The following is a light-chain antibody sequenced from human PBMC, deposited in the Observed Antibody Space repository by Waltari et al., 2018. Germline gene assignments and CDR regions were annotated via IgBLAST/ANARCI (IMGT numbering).Light chain of an antibody. CDR2: DAS. CDR1: QSVRY. V-gene: IGKV3-11*01. J-gene: IGKJ4*01. CDR3: QQRTTWRAFT. Sequence: EIVLTQSPATLSLSPGERATLSCRASQSVRYVAWFQHKPGQTPRLLISDASNSATGIPCRFSGSGAGTDVTLTISSLEPEDFAVYYCQQRTTWRAFTFGGGTKVELK.